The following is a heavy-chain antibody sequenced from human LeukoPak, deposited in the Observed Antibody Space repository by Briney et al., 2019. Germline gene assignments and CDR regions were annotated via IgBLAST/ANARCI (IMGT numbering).Heavy chain of an antibody. CDR1: GDSIRSNSFF. D-gene: IGHD5-24*01. CDR3: ARRNGHTWDVGNWFDP. CDR2: ISYNGVT. J-gene: IGHJ5*02. Sequence: PSETLSLTCSVSGDSIRSNSFFWGWIRQPPGMGLEWIASISYNGVTYYNPFLSSRATVSVDTSKNQFSLRLSSVTAADTAVYYCARRNGHTWDVGNWFDPWGPGTLVTVSS. V-gene: IGHV4-39*01.